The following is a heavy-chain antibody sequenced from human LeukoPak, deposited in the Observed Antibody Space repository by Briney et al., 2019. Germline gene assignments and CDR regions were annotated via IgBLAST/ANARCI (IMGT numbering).Heavy chain of an antibody. D-gene: IGHD6-19*01. CDR2: INHSGST. CDR3: ARASRWYSSGWYLDY. V-gene: IGHV4-34*01. Sequence: SETLSLTCAVYGGSFSGYYWSWIRQPPGKGLEWIGEINHSGSTNYNPSLKSRVTISVDTSKNQFSLKLSSVTAADTAVYYCARASRWYSSGWYLDYWGQGTLVTVSS. CDR1: GGSFSGYY. J-gene: IGHJ4*02.